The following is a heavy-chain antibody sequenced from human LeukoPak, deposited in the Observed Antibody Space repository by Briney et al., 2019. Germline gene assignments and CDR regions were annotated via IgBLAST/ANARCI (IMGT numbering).Heavy chain of an antibody. V-gene: IGHV3-23*01. CDR2: ISGSGGST. J-gene: IGHJ4*02. D-gene: IGHD3-10*01. CDR3: AKSPYYYGSGSYYNDAPLFDY. Sequence: PGGSLRLSCAASGFIFSSYAMSWVRQAPGKGLEWVSAISGSGGSTYYADSVKGRFTISRDNYKNTLYLRMNSLRAEDTAVYYCAKSPYYYGSGSYYNDAPLFDYWGQGTLVTVSS. CDR1: GFIFSSYA.